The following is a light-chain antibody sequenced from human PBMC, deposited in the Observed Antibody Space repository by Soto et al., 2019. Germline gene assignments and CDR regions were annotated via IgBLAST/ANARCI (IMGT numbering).Light chain of an antibody. V-gene: IGKV3-20*01. Sequence: EIVLTQSPGTLSLSPGERATLSCRASQSISSNYLAWYQQKPGQAPRLLVYCATSRATGIPDRFSGSGSGTDFTLTISRLEPEDFAVYYCQQYGSSRFTFGPGTKVDFK. J-gene: IGKJ3*01. CDR3: QQYGSSRFT. CDR2: CAT. CDR1: QSISSNY.